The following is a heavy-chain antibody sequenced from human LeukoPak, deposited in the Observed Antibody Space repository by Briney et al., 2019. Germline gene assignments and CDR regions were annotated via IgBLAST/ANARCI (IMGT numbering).Heavy chain of an antibody. D-gene: IGHD3-22*01. CDR2: ISSNGGST. V-gene: IGHV3-64*01. CDR3: ARDAIGITTYDSYFEN. CDR1: GFTFSSYA. J-gene: IGHJ4*02. Sequence: PGGSLRLSCAASGFTFSSYAMHWVRQAPGKGLEYVSAISSNGGSTYYANSVKGRFTISRDNSKNTLYLQMGSLRAEDMAVYYCARDAIGITTYDSYFENWGQGTLVTVSS.